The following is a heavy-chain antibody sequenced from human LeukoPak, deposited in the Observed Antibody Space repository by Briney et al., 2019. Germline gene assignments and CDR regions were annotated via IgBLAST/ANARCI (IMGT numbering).Heavy chain of an antibody. CDR2: ISSSSSYI. V-gene: IGHV3-21*01. CDR3: ARGAAEIAAAGRYYYYGMDV. Sequence: GGSLRLSCAASGFTFSTYWMNWVRQAPGKGLEWVSSISSSSSYIYYADSVKGRFTISRDNAKNSLYLQMNSLRAADTAVYYCARGAAEIAAAGRYYYYGMDVWGQGTTVTVSS. D-gene: IGHD6-13*01. J-gene: IGHJ6*02. CDR1: GFTFSTYW.